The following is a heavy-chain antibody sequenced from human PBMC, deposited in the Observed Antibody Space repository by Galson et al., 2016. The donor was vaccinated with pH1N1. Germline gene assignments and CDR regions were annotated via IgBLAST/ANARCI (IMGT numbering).Heavy chain of an antibody. CDR2: ISHSGRS. CDR3: ARHSTSGFPGIEVAARRRPFDI. J-gene: IGHJ3*02. Sequence: WSWIRQSPGKGLEWIGEISHSGRSDYNPSLEGRVTVSIDTSMNQFSLNLMSVAAADTAVYYCARHSTSGFPGIEVAARRRPFDIWGPGTMVIVSS. D-gene: IGHD6-19*01. V-gene: IGHV4-34*01.